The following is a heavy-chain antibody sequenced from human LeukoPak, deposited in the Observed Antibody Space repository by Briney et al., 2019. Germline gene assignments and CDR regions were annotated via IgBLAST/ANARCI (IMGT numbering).Heavy chain of an antibody. CDR3: ARGSTSGWPDYFDY. Sequence: PGESLRLSCAASGFTLSSYWMHWGRQAPGKGLVWVSRINGDGSSTPYANSVKGRFTISRDNAKNTLYLQMHSLRADDTAVYYCARGSTSGWPDYFDYWGQGSVVTVSS. D-gene: IGHD6-19*01. J-gene: IGHJ4*02. V-gene: IGHV3-74*01. CDR2: INGDGSST. CDR1: GFTLSSYW.